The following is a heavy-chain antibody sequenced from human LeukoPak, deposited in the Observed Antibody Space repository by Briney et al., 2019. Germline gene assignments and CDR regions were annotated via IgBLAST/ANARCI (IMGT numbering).Heavy chain of an antibody. V-gene: IGHV4-4*07. J-gene: IGHJ4*02. CDR2: MYSTGST. D-gene: IGHD4-23*01. Sequence: SETLSLTCIVSGGSISTYYWSWIRQPAGKGLEWIGRMYSTGSTNYNPSLKSRVNISVDTSKNQFSLNLSSVTAADTAIYYCARDRTYGGNSGFDYWGQGTLVTVSS. CDR3: ARDRTYGGNSGFDY. CDR1: GGSISTYY.